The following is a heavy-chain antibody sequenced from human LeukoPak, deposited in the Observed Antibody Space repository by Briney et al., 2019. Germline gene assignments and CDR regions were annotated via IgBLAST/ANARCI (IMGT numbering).Heavy chain of an antibody. CDR1: GYSISSGYY. CDR2: IYHSGST. CDR3: ARVGTVLDFDY. D-gene: IGHD4-17*01. V-gene: IGHV4-38-2*02. Sequence: SETLSLTCTVSGYSISSGYYWGWIRQPPGKGLEWIGSIYHSGSTYYNPSLNSRVTISVDTSKNQFSLKLSSVTAADTAVYYCARVGTVLDFDYWGQGTLVTVSS. J-gene: IGHJ4*02.